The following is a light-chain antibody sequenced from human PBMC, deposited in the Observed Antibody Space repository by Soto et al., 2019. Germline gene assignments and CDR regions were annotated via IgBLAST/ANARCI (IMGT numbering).Light chain of an antibody. CDR1: RSDVGGYNF. CDR3: SSYTSTNPLV. CDR2: DVT. V-gene: IGLV2-14*03. Sequence: QSVLTQPASVSGSPGQSITISCTGTRSDVGGYNFVSWYQQHPGKVPKLLIYDVTHRPSGVSNRFSGSKSANTASLTISGLQAEDEADYYCSSYTSTNPLVFGGGTKLTVL. J-gene: IGLJ2*01.